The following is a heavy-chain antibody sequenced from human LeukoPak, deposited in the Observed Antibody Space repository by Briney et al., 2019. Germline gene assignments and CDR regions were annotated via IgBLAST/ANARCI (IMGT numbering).Heavy chain of an antibody. D-gene: IGHD3-10*01. V-gene: IGHV3-21*01. J-gene: IGHJ3*02. CDR3: ARAYGITMVRGALFI. Sequence: GGSLRLSCAASGFTFSSYSMNWVRQAPGKGLEWVSSISSSSSYIYYADSVKGRFTISRDNAKNSLYLQMNSLRAEDTAVYYCARAYGITMVRGALFIWGQGTMVTVSS. CDR2: ISSSSSYI. CDR1: GFTFSSYS.